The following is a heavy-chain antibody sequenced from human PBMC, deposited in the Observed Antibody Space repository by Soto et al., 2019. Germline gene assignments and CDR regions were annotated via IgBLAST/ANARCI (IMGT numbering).Heavy chain of an antibody. Sequence: QVQLVESGGGVVQPGRSLRLSCAASGFTFSSYAMHWVRQAPGKGLEWVAVISYDGSNKYYADSVKGRFTISRDNSKNTLYLQMNSLRAEDTAVYYCAKAARTDYGDYAPYYFDYWGQGTLVTVYS. V-gene: IGHV3-30-3*02. CDR2: ISYDGSNK. CDR3: AKAARTDYGDYAPYYFDY. D-gene: IGHD4-17*01. CDR1: GFTFSSYA. J-gene: IGHJ4*02.